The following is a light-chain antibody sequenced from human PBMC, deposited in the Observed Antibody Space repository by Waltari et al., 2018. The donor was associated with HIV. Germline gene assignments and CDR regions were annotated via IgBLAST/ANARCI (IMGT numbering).Light chain of an antibody. CDR1: VLAKNL. V-gene: IGLV3-27*01. CDR3: YSAADNTWV. Sequence: SYALTQQSPVSVSPGQTARIPCPAAVLAKNLARWFQQKQGQAPVMVIYKDTERPSWIPERFSGSSSGTTVTCTISGAQVEDEADYYCYSAADNTWVFGGGTKLTVL. J-gene: IGLJ3*02. CDR2: KDT.